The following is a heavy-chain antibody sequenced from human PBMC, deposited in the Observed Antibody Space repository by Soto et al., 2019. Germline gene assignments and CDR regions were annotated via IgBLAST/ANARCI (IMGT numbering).Heavy chain of an antibody. CDR3: ATGRSEVVPGAMDT. CDR2: IYPSGSI. V-gene: IGHV4-4*07. J-gene: IGHJ5*02. Sequence: PGPRFSSETLSLTRTVSGGSFSSYYCNWVRKSAGKGLEWIGRIYPSGSITYIPSLKSRLTMSVDTSKNQFSLRLTSMTAADTAVYYCATGRSEVVPGAMDTWGQGTLVTVSS. CDR1: GGSFSSYY. D-gene: IGHD2-2*01.